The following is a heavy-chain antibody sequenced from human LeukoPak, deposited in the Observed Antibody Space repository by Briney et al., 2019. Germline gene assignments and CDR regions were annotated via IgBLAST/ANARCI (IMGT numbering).Heavy chain of an antibody. J-gene: IGHJ4*02. CDR1: VFPFLNAW. CDR3: TTGGAPWNEFDY. CDR2: IKSKTDGGTT. Sequence: GGALRLSCAASVFPFLNAWMTSVRQAPAKGLEWVDRIKSKTDGGTTDYAARVKGRFTISRDDSKNTLYLQMNSLKTEDTAVYYCTTGGAPWNEFDYWGQGTLVTVSS. D-gene: IGHD1-1*01. V-gene: IGHV3-15*01.